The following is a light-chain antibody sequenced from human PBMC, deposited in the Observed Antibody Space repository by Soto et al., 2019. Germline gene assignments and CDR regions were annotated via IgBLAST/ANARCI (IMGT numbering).Light chain of an antibody. CDR2: AAS. Sequence: DIQMTQSPSSLSASVGDRVTITCRASQGISTYLAWYQQKPGKVPKLLIYAASTLQSGGPARFSGSGSGTDFTLNISSLQPEDGATYYCQKHNRAPRTFGQGTKVEIK. CDR3: QKHNRAPRT. CDR1: QGISTY. J-gene: IGKJ1*01. V-gene: IGKV1-27*01.